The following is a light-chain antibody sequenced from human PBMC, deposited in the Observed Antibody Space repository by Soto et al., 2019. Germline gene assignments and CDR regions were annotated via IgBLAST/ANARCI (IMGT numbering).Light chain of an antibody. J-gene: IGKJ3*01. CDR1: QSVSTN. Sequence: EIVMTQSPATLSVSPGERATLSCRASQSVSTNLAWYQQKPGQAPRRLIYVASTRATGIPARFSGSGSGTELTLTINSLQSEDLAVYYCHQYNDWPLFTFGPGTKVDIK. CDR3: HQYNDWPLFT. CDR2: VAS. V-gene: IGKV3-15*01.